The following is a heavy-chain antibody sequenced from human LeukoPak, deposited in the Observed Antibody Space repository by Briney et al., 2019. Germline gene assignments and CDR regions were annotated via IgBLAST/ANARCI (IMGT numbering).Heavy chain of an antibody. D-gene: IGHD2-2*01. CDR2: INPNSGGT. Sequence: ASVTVSFTCSGYTFTDYYIHWVRQAPGQGLEWMAWINPNSGGTYYAQNFHDRITLTRDTSISTAYMELSRLRSDDTAIYYCARSNALYCSSTSCLFDYWGQGTLVTVSS. CDR1: GYTFTDYY. CDR3: ARSNALYCSSTSCLFDY. V-gene: IGHV1-2*02. J-gene: IGHJ4*02.